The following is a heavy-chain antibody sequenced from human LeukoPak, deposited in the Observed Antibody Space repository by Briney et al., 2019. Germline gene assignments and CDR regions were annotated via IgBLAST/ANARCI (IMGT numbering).Heavy chain of an antibody. J-gene: IGHJ4*02. Sequence: GESLKISCKGSGYIFTNYWIGWVRQMPGIGLEWMGIIYPGDSDFKYSPSFQSQVTISADKSISTAYLQWSSLKASDTAMYYCARGEMATTHPYFDYWGQGTLVTVSS. CDR2: IYPGDSDF. CDR1: GYIFTNYW. D-gene: IGHD5-24*01. CDR3: ARGEMATTHPYFDY. V-gene: IGHV5-51*01.